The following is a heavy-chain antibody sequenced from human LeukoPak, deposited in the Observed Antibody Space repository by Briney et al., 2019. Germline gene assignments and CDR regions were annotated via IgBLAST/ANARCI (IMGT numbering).Heavy chain of an antibody. CDR2: INPNSGGT. V-gene: IGHV1-2*02. J-gene: IGHJ6*04. D-gene: IGHD3-16*01. Sequence: ASVKVSRKASGYTFTGYYMHWVRQAPGQGLKWMGWINPNSGGTNYAQEFQGRVTMTRDTSISTAYMELSRLRSDDTAVYYCAREGADVDVWGKGTTVTVSS. CDR1: GYTFTGYY. CDR3: AREGADVDV.